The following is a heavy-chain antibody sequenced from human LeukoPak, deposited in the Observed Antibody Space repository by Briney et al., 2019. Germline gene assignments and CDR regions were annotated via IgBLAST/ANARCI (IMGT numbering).Heavy chain of an antibody. CDR2: ISGSGGST. J-gene: IGHJ5*02. Sequence: GGSLRLSCAASGFTFSSYAMSWVRQAPGKGLEWVSAISGSGGSTYYADSVKGRFTISRVNSKNTLYLQMNSLRAEDTAVYYCARYSSSWRLNWFDPWGQGTLVTVSS. CDR1: GFTFSSYA. D-gene: IGHD6-13*01. CDR3: ARYSSSWRLNWFDP. V-gene: IGHV3-23*01.